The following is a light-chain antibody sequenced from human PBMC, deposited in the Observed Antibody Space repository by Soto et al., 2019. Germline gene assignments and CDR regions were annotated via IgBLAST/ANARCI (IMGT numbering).Light chain of an antibody. V-gene: IGKV3D-20*02. Sequence: EIVLTQSPGTLSLSPGERATLSCRASQSLNARYLAWYQVKPGQAPRLLFYGASSRATGIPDRFIGSGSGTDFTLTITGLEPEDFAVYYCQQRSNWPPLTFGGGTKVDIK. CDR3: QQRSNWPPLT. J-gene: IGKJ4*01. CDR1: QSLNARY. CDR2: GAS.